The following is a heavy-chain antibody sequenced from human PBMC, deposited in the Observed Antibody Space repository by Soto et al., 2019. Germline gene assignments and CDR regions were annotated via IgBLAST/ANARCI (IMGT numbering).Heavy chain of an antibody. CDR2: ISYDGSNK. J-gene: IGHJ6*02. Sequence: LRLSCAASGFTFSSYGMHWVRQAPGKGLEWVAVISYDGSNKYYADSVKGRFTISRDNSKNTLYLQMNSLRAEDTAVYYCAKEEGLPTGYYYYGMDVWGQGTTVTVSS. CDR3: AKEEGLPTGYYYYGMDV. D-gene: IGHD5-12*01. V-gene: IGHV3-30*18. CDR1: GFTFSSYG.